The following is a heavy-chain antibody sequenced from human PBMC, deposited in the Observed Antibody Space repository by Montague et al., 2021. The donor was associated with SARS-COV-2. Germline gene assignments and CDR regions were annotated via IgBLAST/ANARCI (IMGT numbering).Heavy chain of an antibody. D-gene: IGHD6-13*01. Sequence: CAISGDSVVSHSATWNWLRQSPLRALEWLGRTYYRSMWKSDYARSVKSRIAINPDTSKNQFSLQLSSVTPEDTALYYCVRGIEAAGSYDYWGQGTLVTVSS. J-gene: IGHJ4*02. CDR2: TYYRSMWKS. V-gene: IGHV6-1*01. CDR3: VRGIEAAGSYDY. CDR1: GDSVVSHSAT.